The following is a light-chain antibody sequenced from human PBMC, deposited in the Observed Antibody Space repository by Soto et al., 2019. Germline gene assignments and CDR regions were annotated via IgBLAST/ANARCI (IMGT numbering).Light chain of an antibody. J-gene: IGKJ1*01. Sequence: DIPVTQAPSIVSASVGATVTITCRASQAVNTWLDWHQQKPGKDPRVLNYKTSDVENGVPSRFSGSGSGKEFTLTSSILQPDDLATYYCQQYYSRESFGQGTKV. V-gene: IGKV1-5*03. CDR1: QAVNTW. CDR2: KTS. CDR3: QQYYSRES.